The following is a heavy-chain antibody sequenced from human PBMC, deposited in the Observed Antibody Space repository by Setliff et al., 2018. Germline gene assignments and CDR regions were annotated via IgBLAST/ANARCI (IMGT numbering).Heavy chain of an antibody. CDR3: ARGGTFRYFDY. Sequence: PGGSLRLSCAAPGPTFSRYSMNWVRQAPGKGLEWISYISSSNSGMYYADSVKGRFTISRDSAKNSVYLQMNSLRAEDTAVYYCARGGTFRYFDYWGQGTPVTVSS. CDR1: GPTFSRYS. J-gene: IGHJ4*02. D-gene: IGHD5-12*01. CDR2: ISSSNSGM. V-gene: IGHV3-48*01.